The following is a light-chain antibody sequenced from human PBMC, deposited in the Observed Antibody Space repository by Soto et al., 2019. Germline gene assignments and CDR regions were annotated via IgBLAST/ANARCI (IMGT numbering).Light chain of an antibody. V-gene: IGKV3-20*01. CDR2: GAS. CDR1: QSISSSSN. Sequence: ESLLTQSPGTLSLSPGERATLSCRASQSISSSSNFAWYQQKPGQTPRLLIYGASSRATGIPDRFSGSGSATDFTLTIRRLEPEDFAVYYCQQYGDSPFTFGQGTKLEIK. CDR3: QQYGDSPFT. J-gene: IGKJ2*01.